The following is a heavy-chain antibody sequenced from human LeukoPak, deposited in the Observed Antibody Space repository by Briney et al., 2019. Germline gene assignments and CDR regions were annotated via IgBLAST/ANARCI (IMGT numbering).Heavy chain of an antibody. CDR2: ISSNGGNI. CDR1: GFTLSFYA. D-gene: IGHD5-24*01. J-gene: IGHJ4*02. CDR3: ARGDGYNYLYYFDY. Sequence: GGSLRLSCTASGFTLSFYAMRWVRQAPGKGLEYVSAISSNGGNIYYANSVKGRFTISRDNSKNTLYLQMSSLRAEDMAVYYCARGDGYNYLYYFDYWGQGTLVTVSS. V-gene: IGHV3-64*01.